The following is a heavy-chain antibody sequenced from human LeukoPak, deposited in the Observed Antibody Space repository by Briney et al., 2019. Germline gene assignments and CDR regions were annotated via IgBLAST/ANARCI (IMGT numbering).Heavy chain of an antibody. D-gene: IGHD3-22*01. CDR2: TYTGGNS. CDR3: ARGGRGSAAVVAPRSFDI. Sequence: PGGSLRLSCGASGFTVSSIHMVWVRQAPGKGLEWVSVTYTGGNSYYADSVKGRFIISRDISKNTLYLQMNSLRAEDSALYYCARGGRGSAAVVAPRSFDIWGQGTMVTVSS. V-gene: IGHV3-53*01. J-gene: IGHJ3*02. CDR1: GFTVSSIH.